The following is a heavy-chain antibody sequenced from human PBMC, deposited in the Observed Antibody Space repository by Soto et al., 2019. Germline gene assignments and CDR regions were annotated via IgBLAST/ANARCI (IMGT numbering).Heavy chain of an antibody. CDR2: IDPSDSYT. CDR1: GYSFTSYW. Sequence: PGESLKISCKGSGYSFTSYWISWVRQMPGKGLEWMGRIDPSDSYTNYSPSFQGHVTISADKSISTAYLQWSSLKASDTAMYYCARHDTGYSSSWYFGGQGTLVTVSS. J-gene: IGHJ4*02. CDR3: ARHDTGYSSSWYF. D-gene: IGHD6-13*01. V-gene: IGHV5-10-1*01.